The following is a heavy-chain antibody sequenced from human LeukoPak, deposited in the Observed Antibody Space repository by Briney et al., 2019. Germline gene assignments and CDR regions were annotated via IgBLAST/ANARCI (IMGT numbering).Heavy chain of an antibody. Sequence: GGSLRLSCAASGFTFSSYGMHWVRQAPGKGLEWVALISYDGSHKCYADSVKGRFTISRDNSKNTLYLQMNSLRAEDTAVYYCAKDMGTPYYFDYWGQGTLVTVSS. J-gene: IGHJ4*02. CDR1: GFTFSSYG. CDR2: ISYDGSHK. D-gene: IGHD1-1*01. V-gene: IGHV3-30*18. CDR3: AKDMGTPYYFDY.